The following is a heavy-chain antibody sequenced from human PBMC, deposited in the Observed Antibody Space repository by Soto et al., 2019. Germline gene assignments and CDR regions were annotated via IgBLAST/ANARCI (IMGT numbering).Heavy chain of an antibody. Sequence: GASVKVSCKASGYTFTSYDINWVRQATGQGLEWMGWMNPNSGNTGYAQKFQCRVTMTRNTSISTAYMELSSLRSEDTAVYYCARNKYFTWGCTNGVCPFDYWGQGTLVTVSS. CDR3: ARNKYFTWGCTNGVCPFDY. J-gene: IGHJ4*02. D-gene: IGHD2-8*01. CDR2: MNPNSGNT. CDR1: GYTFTSYD. V-gene: IGHV1-8*01.